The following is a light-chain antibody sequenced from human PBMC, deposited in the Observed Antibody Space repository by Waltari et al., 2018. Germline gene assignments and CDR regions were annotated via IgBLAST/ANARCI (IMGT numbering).Light chain of an antibody. CDR1: QGVSRS. CDR2: DAS. J-gene: IGKJ1*01. CDR3: QKYVNLPAT. Sequence: EIVLTQSPGTLSLSPGERATLSCRASQGVSRSLAWYQQKPGQAPRLLIYDASSRATGIPDRFSGSGSGTDFSLTISRLEPEDFAVYYCQKYVNLPATFGQGTKVEIK. V-gene: IGKV3-20*01.